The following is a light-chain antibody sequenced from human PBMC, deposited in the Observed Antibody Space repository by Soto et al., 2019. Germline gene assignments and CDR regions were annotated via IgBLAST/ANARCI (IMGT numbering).Light chain of an antibody. CDR1: QSVLYSSNNKNY. Sequence: DIGMTQSPDSLAVSLGERATINCKSSQSVLYSSNNKNYLAWYQQKPGQPPNLLIYWASTRESGVPDRFSGSGSGTDFTLTISSLQAEDVAVYYCQQYYSTPLTFGQGTKVDIK. CDR2: WAS. J-gene: IGKJ1*01. CDR3: QQYYSTPLT. V-gene: IGKV4-1*01.